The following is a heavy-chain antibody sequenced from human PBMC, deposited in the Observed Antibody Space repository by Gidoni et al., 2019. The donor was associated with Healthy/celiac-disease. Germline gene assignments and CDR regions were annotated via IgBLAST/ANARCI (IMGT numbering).Heavy chain of an antibody. CDR3: ARDLYYYDSSGYPAGY. CDR1: GFTFSDYY. CDR2: ISSSGSTI. Sequence: QVQLVESGGGLVKPGGSLRISCAASGFTFSDYYMSWIRQAPGKGLEWVSYISSSGSTIYYADSLKGRFTISRDNAKNSLYLQMNSLRSDDTAVYYCARDLYYYDSSGYPAGYWGQGTLVTVSS. V-gene: IGHV3-11*01. J-gene: IGHJ4*02. D-gene: IGHD3-22*01.